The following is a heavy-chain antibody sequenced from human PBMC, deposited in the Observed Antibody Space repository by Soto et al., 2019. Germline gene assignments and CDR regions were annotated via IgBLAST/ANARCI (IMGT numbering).Heavy chain of an antibody. CDR1: GFTFTSSA. V-gene: IGHV1-58*01. Sequence: ASVKVSCKASGFTFTSSAVQWVRQARGQRLEWIGWIVVGSGNTNYAQKFQERVTITREMSTSTAYMELSSLRSEDTAVYYCAAGRGYRYAKREDLYYYYYGMDVWGQGTTVTFSS. CDR2: IVVGSGNT. D-gene: IGHD5-18*01. CDR3: AAGRGYRYAKREDLYYYYYGMDV. J-gene: IGHJ6*02.